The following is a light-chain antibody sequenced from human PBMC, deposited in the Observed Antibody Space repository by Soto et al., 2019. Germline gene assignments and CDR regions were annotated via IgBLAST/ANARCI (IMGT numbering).Light chain of an antibody. J-gene: IGKJ1*01. V-gene: IGKV1-5*01. CDR1: QSVSNW. CDR2: DAS. CDR3: QQYNSYSWT. Sequence: DIQMTQSPSTLSASVGXRVTITCRASQSVSNWLAWYQQKPGKAPKLLIYDASTLESGVPSRFSGSGSGTEFTLTISGLQPDDFATYYCQQYNSYSWTFGQGTKVDIK.